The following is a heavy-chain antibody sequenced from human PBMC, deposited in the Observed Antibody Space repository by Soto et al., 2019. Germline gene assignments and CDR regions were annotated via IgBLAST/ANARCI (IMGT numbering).Heavy chain of an antibody. CDR1: GGSISSGDFY. V-gene: IGHV4-31*02. CDR3: ARAPGRMMNALRYYYGLDV. CDR2: INHRGGT. D-gene: IGHD2-8*01. J-gene: IGHJ6*02. Sequence: QVQLQESGPGLVKPSETLSFTCNVSGGSISSGDFYWSWIRQLPGKGLEWIGYINHRGGTYYNPDLKRRITISVDTSKNQFSLKMTSVTAADTAVYFCARAPGRMMNALRYYYGLDVWGQGTTVTVSS.